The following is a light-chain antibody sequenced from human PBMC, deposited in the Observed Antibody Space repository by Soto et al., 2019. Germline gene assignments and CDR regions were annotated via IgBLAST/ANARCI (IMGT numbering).Light chain of an antibody. CDR3: QQYGTSPPLT. J-gene: IGKJ4*01. CDR2: GAS. Sequence: EIVLTQSPCTLSLSPGERATLSCRASQSVSNNYLAWYQQKPGQAPRLLIYGASSRATGIPDRFSGSGSATDFTLTISRLEPEDFAVYYCQQYGTSPPLTFGGGTKVDIK. V-gene: IGKV3-20*01. CDR1: QSVSNNY.